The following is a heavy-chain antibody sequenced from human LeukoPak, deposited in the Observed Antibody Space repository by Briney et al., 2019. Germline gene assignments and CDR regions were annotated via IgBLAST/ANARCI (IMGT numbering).Heavy chain of an antibody. Sequence: GRSLRLSCAASGFTFSSYAMHRVRQAPGKGLEWVAVISYDGSNKYYADSVKGRFTISRDNSKNTLYLQMNSLRAEDTAVYYCARDHRRITIVYWGQGTLVTVSS. CDR2: ISYDGSNK. J-gene: IGHJ4*02. CDR1: GFTFSSYA. D-gene: IGHD3-10*01. CDR3: ARDHRRITIVY. V-gene: IGHV3-30-3*01.